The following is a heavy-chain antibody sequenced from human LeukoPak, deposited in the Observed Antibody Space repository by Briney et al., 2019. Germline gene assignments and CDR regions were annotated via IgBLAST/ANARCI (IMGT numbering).Heavy chain of an antibody. D-gene: IGHD3-10*01. Sequence: ASVKVSCKASGGTFSSYAISWVRQAPGQGLEWMGRIIPILGIANYAQKFQGRVTITADKSTSTAYTELSSLRSEDTAVYYCARGRITMVRGVIIIGSFDYWGQGTLVTVSS. V-gene: IGHV1-69*04. J-gene: IGHJ4*02. CDR3: ARGRITMVRGVIIIGSFDY. CDR1: GGTFSSYA. CDR2: IIPILGIA.